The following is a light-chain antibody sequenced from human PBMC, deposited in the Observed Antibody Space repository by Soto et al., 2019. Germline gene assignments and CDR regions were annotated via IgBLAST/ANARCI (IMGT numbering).Light chain of an antibody. Sequence: EIVMTQYPDTLSVSQGERATLSCRASQGISSYSAWYQQKPGQAPRLLIYDTSIRATGIPARFSGSGSGTDFTLTISSLEPEDFAVYYCQQRNSWPPTFTFGQGTRLEIK. V-gene: IGKV3-11*01. CDR1: QGISSY. J-gene: IGKJ5*01. CDR3: QQRNSWPPTFT. CDR2: DTS.